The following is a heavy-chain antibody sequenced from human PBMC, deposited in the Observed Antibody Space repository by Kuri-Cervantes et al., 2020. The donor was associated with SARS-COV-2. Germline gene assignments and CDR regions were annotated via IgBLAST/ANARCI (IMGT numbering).Heavy chain of an antibody. CDR3: VKGVHFYYYGMDV. CDR1: GFTFDDYT. Sequence: GESLKISCAASGFTFDDYTFHWVRQGPGKGLEWVALIASDGGGTFYADSVKGRFTISRDNSKNSLYLQMNSLRTEDTAFYYCVKGVHFYYYGMDVWGQGPT. J-gene: IGHJ6*02. V-gene: IGHV3-43*01. CDR2: IASDGGGT.